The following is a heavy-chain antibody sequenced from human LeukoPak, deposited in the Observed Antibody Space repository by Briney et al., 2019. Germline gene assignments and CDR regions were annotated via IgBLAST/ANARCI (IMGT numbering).Heavy chain of an antibody. CDR3: ARDLSGYYYYGMDV. V-gene: IGHV3-35*01. CDR1: GFTFSNSD. Sequence: GGSLRLSCAASGFTFSNSDMNWVHQAPGKGLEWVSGVSWNGSRTHYADSVKGRFTISRDNSKNTLYLQMNSLRAEDTAVYYCARDLSGYYYYGMDVWGQGTTVTVSS. CDR2: VSWNGSRT. D-gene: IGHD1-26*01. J-gene: IGHJ6*02.